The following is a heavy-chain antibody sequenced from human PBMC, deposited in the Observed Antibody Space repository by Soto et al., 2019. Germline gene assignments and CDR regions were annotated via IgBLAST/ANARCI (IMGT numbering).Heavy chain of an antibody. CDR1: GFTVSSNY. D-gene: IGHD1-26*01. V-gene: IGHV3-53*01. CDR3: ARGRGLSGSYYSFDI. Sequence: EVQLVESGGGLIQPGGSLRLSCAASGFTVSSNYMSWVRQAPGKGLEWVSVIYSGGNTYYADSVKGRFTISRDNSKNTLYLQMNSLRGEDTAVYYCARGRGLSGSYYSFDIWGQGTMVTVSS. CDR2: IYSGGNT. J-gene: IGHJ3*02.